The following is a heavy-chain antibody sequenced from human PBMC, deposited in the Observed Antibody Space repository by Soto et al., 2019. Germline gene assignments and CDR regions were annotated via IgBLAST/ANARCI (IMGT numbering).Heavy chain of an antibody. CDR1: GYTFTSYA. CDR2: INAGNGNT. J-gene: IGHJ6*02. D-gene: IGHD6-13*01. Sequence: ASVKVSCKASGYTFTSYAMHWVRQAPGQRLEWMGWINAGNGNTKYSQKFQGRVTITRDTSASTAYMELSSLRSEDTAVYYCARGAAAGPIYYYYYYGMDVWGQGTTVTVS. V-gene: IGHV1-3*01. CDR3: ARGAAAGPIYYYYYYGMDV.